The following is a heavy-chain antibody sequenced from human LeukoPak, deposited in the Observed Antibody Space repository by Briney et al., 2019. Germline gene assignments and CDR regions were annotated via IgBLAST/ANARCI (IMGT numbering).Heavy chain of an antibody. J-gene: IGHJ4*02. Sequence: PGGSLRLSCAASGFTFSSYEMNWVRQAPGKGLEWVSYISSSGSTIYYADSVKGRFTISRDNAKNSLYLQMNSLRAEDTAVYYCARAAEGMATKNPAFGYWGQGTLVTVSS. V-gene: IGHV3-48*03. CDR1: GFTFSSYE. D-gene: IGHD5-24*01. CDR2: ISSSGSTI. CDR3: ARAAEGMATKNPAFGY.